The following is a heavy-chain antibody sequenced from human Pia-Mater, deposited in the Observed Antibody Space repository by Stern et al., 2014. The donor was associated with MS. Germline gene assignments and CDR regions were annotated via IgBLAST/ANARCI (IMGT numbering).Heavy chain of an antibody. CDR3: ALRRSYYVY. Sequence: QVQLVQSGAEVKKPGSSVKVSCKASGDTFSSYALSWVRQAPGHGLEWMGGLIPFFGATRYAQKFQGRVTIPPEESTGTAFLELSSLTSEDTAVYYCALRRSYYVYWGQGTLVTVSS. V-gene: IGHV1-69*01. D-gene: IGHD1-26*01. J-gene: IGHJ4*02. CDR2: LIPFFGAT. CDR1: GDTFSSYA.